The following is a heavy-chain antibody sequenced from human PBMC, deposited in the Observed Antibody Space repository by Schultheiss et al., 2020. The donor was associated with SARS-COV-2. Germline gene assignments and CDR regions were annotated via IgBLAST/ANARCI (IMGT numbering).Heavy chain of an antibody. J-gene: IGHJ4*02. CDR1: GGSISSGDYY. CDR3: ARGLSLYGHPFPRLHY. Sequence: SQTLSLTCPVSGGSISSGDYYWSWIRQPPGKGLEWIGYIYYSGSTYYNPSLKSRVTISVDTSKNQFSLKLSSVTAADTAVYYCARGLSLYGHPFPRLHYWGQGTLVTVSS. D-gene: IGHD3-16*01. CDR2: IYYSGST. V-gene: IGHV4-30-4*01.